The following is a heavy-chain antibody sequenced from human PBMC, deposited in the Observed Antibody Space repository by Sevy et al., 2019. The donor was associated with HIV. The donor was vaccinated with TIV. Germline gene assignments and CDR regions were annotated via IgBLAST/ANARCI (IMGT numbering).Heavy chain of an antibody. D-gene: IGHD2-21*01. CDR2: FDRTDIT. CDR3: LRDERAIASHFDY. CDR1: GFTLSSYT. V-gene: IGHV3-48*02. J-gene: IGHJ4*02. Sequence: GGSLRLSCEASGFTLSSYTMYWVRQSPEKGLEWVATFDRTDITHYADSVKGRFIISRDTAKNSLFLQMNSLRDDDTAMYFCLRDERAIASHFDYWGRGTLVTVSS.